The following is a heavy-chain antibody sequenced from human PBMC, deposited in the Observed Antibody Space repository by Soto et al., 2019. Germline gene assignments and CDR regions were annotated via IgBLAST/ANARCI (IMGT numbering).Heavy chain of an antibody. Sequence: SETLSLTCTVSGGSISSNDYYWSWIRQPPGKGLEWIGYIYYSGSTYYNPSLKSRVTISADTSKTQFSLKLTSVTAADTAVYYCARGRYNWNQGAFDIWGQGTVVTVSS. V-gene: IGHV4-30-4*01. J-gene: IGHJ3*02. CDR2: IYYSGST. D-gene: IGHD1-20*01. CDR3: ARGRYNWNQGAFDI. CDR1: GGSISSNDYY.